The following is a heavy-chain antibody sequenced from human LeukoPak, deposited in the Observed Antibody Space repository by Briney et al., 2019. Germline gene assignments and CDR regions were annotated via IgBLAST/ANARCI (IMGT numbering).Heavy chain of an antibody. CDR1: GYSFPSSG. Sequence: ASVKVSCKTSGYSFPSSGITWVRQAPGQGLEWMGWINTYNGFSKYARKLQGRDTMTADTSQTTAYMELSSLSPDDTAVYYCAKNTTGGYSDYWGQGTLVTVSS. CDR3: AKNTTGGYSDY. D-gene: IGHD1-1*01. CDR2: INTYNGFS. J-gene: IGHJ4*02. V-gene: IGHV1-18*01.